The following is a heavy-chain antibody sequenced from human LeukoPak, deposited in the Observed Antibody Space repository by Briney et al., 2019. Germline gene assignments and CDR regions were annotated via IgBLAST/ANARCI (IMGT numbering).Heavy chain of an antibody. J-gene: IGHJ6*02. V-gene: IGHV1-18*01. CDR3: ARAQQQLPYYYYYGMDV. CDR1: GYTFTSYG. CDR2: ISTYNGNT. Sequence: ASVKVSCKASGYTFTSYGISWVRQAPGQGLEWMGWISTYNGNTNYAQKLQGRVTMTTDTSTSTAYMELRSLRSDDTAVYYCARAQQQLPYYYYYGMDVWGQGTTVTVSS. D-gene: IGHD6-13*01.